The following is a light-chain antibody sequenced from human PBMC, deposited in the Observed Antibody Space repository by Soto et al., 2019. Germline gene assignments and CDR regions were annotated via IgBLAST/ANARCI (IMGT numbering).Light chain of an antibody. V-gene: IGKV1-5*02. J-gene: IGKJ1*01. CDR1: QSFSRW. Sequence: IKMNQSPSTLSASIGDRVTIICRASQSFSRWLAWYQQKPGKAPKLLIYDASSLQSGVPSRFRGSGSGTEFTLTISSLHPDDFATYYCQQYDSYPWTFGQGTIVDNK. CDR3: QQYDSYPWT. CDR2: DAS.